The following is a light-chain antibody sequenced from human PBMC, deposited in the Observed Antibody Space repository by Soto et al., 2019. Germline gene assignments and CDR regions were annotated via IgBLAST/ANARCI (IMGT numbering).Light chain of an antibody. V-gene: IGLV2-14*03. J-gene: IGLJ1*01. Sequence: QSVLTQPASVSGSPGQSITISCTGTSSDIGRYDYVSWYQQFPGKAPKLMIYRVINRPSGVSDRFSGSKSGNSASLSISGLQPEDEASYFCGSYAGSSTFVFGTGTKVTVL. CDR3: GSYAGSSTFV. CDR1: SSDIGRYDY. CDR2: RVI.